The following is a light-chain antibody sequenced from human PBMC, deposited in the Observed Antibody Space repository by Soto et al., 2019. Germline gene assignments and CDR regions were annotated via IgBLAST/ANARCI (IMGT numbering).Light chain of an antibody. CDR3: CSYAGRYTYV. CDR1: SSDVGGYNY. Sequence: QSALAQPRSVSGSPGQSVTISCTGASSDVGGYNYVSWYQQHPGKAPKPMIYDVSKRPSGVPDRFSGSKSGNTASLTISGLQTEDEADYYCCSYAGRYTYVFGTGTKV. CDR2: DVS. J-gene: IGLJ1*01. V-gene: IGLV2-11*01.